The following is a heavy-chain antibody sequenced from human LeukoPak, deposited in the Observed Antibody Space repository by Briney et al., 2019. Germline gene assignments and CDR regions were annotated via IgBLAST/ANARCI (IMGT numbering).Heavy chain of an antibody. D-gene: IGHD4-11*01. CDR1: GFTFSDYY. CDR3: ARLQYPPRYFDY. J-gene: IGHJ4*02. CDR2: ISSSGSTI. V-gene: IGHV3-11*01. Sequence: PGGSPRLSCAASGFTFSDYYMSWIRQAPGKGLEWVSYISSSGSTIYYADSVKGRFTISRDNAKNSLYLQMNSLRAEDTAVYYCARLQYPPRYFDYWGQGTLVTVSS.